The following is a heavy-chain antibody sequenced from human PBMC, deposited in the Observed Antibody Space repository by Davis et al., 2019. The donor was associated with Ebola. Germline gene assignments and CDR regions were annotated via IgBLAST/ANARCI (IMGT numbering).Heavy chain of an antibody. CDR3: ARHGRDGYNPSWYFDL. Sequence: MPGGSLRLSCTVSGGSISTSNYFWGWIRQPPGKGLEWIGSIYYSGSTYYNPSLKSRVTISVDTSKSQFSLKLSSVTAADTAVYYCARHGRDGYNPSWYFDLWGRGTLVTVSS. CDR2: IYYSGST. J-gene: IGHJ2*01. D-gene: IGHD5-24*01. V-gene: IGHV4-39*01. CDR1: GGSISTSNYF.